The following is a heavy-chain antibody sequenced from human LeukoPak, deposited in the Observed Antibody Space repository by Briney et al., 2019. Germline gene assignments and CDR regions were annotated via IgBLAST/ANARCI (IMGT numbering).Heavy chain of an antibody. J-gene: IGHJ4*02. CDR2: ISSSSSYI. CDR1: GFTFSSYS. D-gene: IGHD1-7*01. CDR3: ARAHNWKYSTFDY. Sequence: GGSLRLSCAASGFTFSSYSMNWVRQAPGKGLEWVSCISSSSSYIYYADSVKGRFTISGDNAKNSLYLQMNSLRVEDTAVYYCARAHNWKYSTFDYWGQGTLVTVSS. V-gene: IGHV3-21*01.